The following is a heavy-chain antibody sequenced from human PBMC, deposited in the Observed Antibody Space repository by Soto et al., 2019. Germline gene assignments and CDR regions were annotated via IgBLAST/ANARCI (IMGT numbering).Heavy chain of an antibody. D-gene: IGHD1-26*01. J-gene: IGHJ4*02. V-gene: IGHV3-30*18. CDR1: EYTITDYA. CDR3: AKDWVGGSNKYYFEY. Sequence: LSRLASEYTITDYATHQDRQAPGKGLEWVAGIAHHGLKEHYADSVKGRFIISRDNSKKTVYLQLNSLRGDDTAVYYCAKDWVGGSNKYYFEYWGQGTLVTV. CDR2: IAHHGLKE.